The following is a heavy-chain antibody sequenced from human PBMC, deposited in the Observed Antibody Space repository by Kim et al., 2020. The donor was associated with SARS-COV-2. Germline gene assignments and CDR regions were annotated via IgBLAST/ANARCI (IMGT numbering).Heavy chain of an antibody. CDR2: IRSKPNNYAT. CDR3: SRNRGKHGDRGFDN. Sequence: GGSLRLSCAASGFTFSASAMHWVRQASGKGLEWVGRIRSKPNNYATSYAASVTGRFTISRDDSTNTVYLQMDSLKTDDTAVYFCSRNRGKHGDRGFDNWGQGTLVTVSS. CDR1: GFTFSASA. V-gene: IGHV3-73*01. J-gene: IGHJ4*02. D-gene: IGHD4-17*01.